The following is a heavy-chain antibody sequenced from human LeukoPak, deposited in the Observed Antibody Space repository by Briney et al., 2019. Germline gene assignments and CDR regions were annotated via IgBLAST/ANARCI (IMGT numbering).Heavy chain of an antibody. CDR3: AKDRILWFGELDSFDY. D-gene: IGHD3-10*01. Sequence: GGSLRLSCAASGFTFSSYAMSWVRQAPGKGLEWVSAISGSGGSTYYADSVKGRFTISRDNSKNTLYLQMNSLRAEGTAVYYCAKDRILWFGELDSFDYWGQGTLVTVSS. V-gene: IGHV3-23*01. CDR2: ISGSGGST. CDR1: GFTFSSYA. J-gene: IGHJ4*02.